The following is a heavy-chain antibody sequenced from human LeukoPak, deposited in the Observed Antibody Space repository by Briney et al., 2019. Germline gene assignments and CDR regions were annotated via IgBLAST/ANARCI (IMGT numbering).Heavy chain of an antibody. CDR2: INHSGSI. V-gene: IGHV4-34*01. CDR3: ARGTRWKAARPLGYYYYYMVV. Sequence: SETRSLTCTVYGGSFSGYYWSWIRQPPGKGLEWIGEINHSGSINYNPALKSRVTISVDTSKNQFSLTMSSVTAAGTAVYYCARGTRWKAARPLGYYYYYMVVWGNGTTVTVSS. CDR1: GGSFSGYY. D-gene: IGHD6-6*01. J-gene: IGHJ6*03.